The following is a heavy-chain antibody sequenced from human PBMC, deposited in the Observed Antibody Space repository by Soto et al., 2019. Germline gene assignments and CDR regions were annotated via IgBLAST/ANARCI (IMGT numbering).Heavy chain of an antibody. J-gene: IGHJ6*02. Sequence: GGSLRLSCAASGFTFSDYYMSWIRQAPGKGLEWVSYISSSGSTIYYADSVKGRFTISRDNAKNSLYLQMNSLRAEDTAVYYCARGVGYSSSWYQYYYGMDVWGQGTTVTVSS. CDR2: ISSSGSTI. CDR1: GFTFSDYY. CDR3: ARGVGYSSSWYQYYYGMDV. V-gene: IGHV3-11*01. D-gene: IGHD6-13*01.